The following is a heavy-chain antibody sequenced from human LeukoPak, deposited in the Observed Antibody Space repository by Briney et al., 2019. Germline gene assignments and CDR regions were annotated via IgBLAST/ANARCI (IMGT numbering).Heavy chain of an antibody. CDR1: GGSISSSNW. D-gene: IGHD3-3*01. J-gene: IGHJ4*02. CDR3: ASQYYDFWSGYAYYFDY. V-gene: IGHV4-4*02. Sequence: PSGTLSLTCAVSGGSISSSNWWSRVRQPPGKGLEWIGEIYHSGSTNYNPSLKSRVTISVDKSKNQFSLKLSSVTAADTAVYYCASQYYDFWSGYAYYFDYWGQGTLVTVSS. CDR2: IYHSGST.